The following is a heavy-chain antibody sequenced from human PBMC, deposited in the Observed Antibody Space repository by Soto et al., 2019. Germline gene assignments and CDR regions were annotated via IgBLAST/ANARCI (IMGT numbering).Heavy chain of an antibody. CDR3: ARGRRVAYSTTRGRFDY. CDR1: GGSISSGGYY. V-gene: IGHV4-31*03. CDR2: IYYSGST. D-gene: IGHD4-4*01. Sequence: SETLSLTCTVSGGSISSGGYYWSWIRQHPGKGLEWIGYIYYSGSTYYNPSLKSRVTISVDTSKKQFSLNLNSVTAADTAMYFCARGRRVAYSTTRGRFDYWGQGILVTVSS. J-gene: IGHJ4*02.